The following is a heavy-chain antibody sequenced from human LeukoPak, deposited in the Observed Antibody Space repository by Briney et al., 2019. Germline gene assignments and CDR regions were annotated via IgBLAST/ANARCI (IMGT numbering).Heavy chain of an antibody. D-gene: IGHD4-17*01. CDR3: AKDRDYGDSYFDY. J-gene: IGHJ4*02. CDR1: GFTVSSNY. Sequence: PGGSLRLSCAASGFTVSSNYMSWVRQAPGKGLEWVSVIYSGGSTYYADSVKGRFTISRDNSKNTLYLQMNSLRVEDTAVYYCAKDRDYGDSYFDYWGQGTLVTVSS. V-gene: IGHV3-53*05. CDR2: IYSGGST.